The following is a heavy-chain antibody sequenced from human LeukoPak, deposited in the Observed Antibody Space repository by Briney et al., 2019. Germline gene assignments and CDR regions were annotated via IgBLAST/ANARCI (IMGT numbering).Heavy chain of an antibody. D-gene: IGHD3-9*01. V-gene: IGHV3-66*04. Sequence: NPGGSLRLSCAASGITVSTNYMSWVRQAPGKGLEWVSIIYSDGATFYADSVKGRFTISRENSKNTLWLQMNSLRAEDTAVYYCARLHYDVLTGPFDYWGKGTLVTVSS. J-gene: IGHJ4*02. CDR1: GITVSTNY. CDR2: IYSDGAT. CDR3: ARLHYDVLTGPFDY.